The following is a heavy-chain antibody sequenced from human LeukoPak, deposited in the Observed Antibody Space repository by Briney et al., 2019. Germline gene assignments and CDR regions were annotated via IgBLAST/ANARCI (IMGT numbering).Heavy chain of an antibody. CDR1: GFTFSDYY. V-gene: IGHV3-11*03. CDR3: ARNRYYYDFSGYYVDY. Sequence: GGSLRLSCAASGFTFSDYYMTWIRQAPGKGLEWISYISSSSSYTKYADSVKERFTISRDNAKNSLYLQMNSLRAEDTAVYYCARNRYYYDFSGYYVDYWGQGTLVTVSS. CDR2: ISSSSSYT. D-gene: IGHD3-22*01. J-gene: IGHJ4*02.